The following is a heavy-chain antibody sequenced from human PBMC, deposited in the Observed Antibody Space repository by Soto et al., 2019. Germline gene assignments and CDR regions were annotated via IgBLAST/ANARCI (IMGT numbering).Heavy chain of an antibody. CDR1: GYTFTSYD. V-gene: IGHV1-8*01. J-gene: IGHJ4*02. CDR3: ARGLGSSSWYRASFFDY. Sequence: QVQLVQSGAEVKKPGASVKVSCKASGYTFTSYDINWVRQATGQGLEWMGWMNPNSGNTGYAQKFQGRVTMTRNTSISTAYMELSSLRSEDTAAYYCARGLGSSSWYRASFFDYWGQGTLVTVSS. CDR2: MNPNSGNT. D-gene: IGHD6-13*01.